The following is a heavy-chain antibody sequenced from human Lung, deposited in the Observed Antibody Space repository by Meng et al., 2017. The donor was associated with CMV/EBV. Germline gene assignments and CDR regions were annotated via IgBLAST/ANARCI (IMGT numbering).Heavy chain of an antibody. D-gene: IGHD3-22*01. J-gene: IGHJ4*02. CDR1: GFTVSSNY. V-gene: IGHV3-66*02. CDR3: ARGILGGYYDSRGYVSDF. Sequence: AASGFTVSSNYIIWVHQAPGKALEWISVLPSDGFTKYADSVKGRFTIYRDNPKNTLYLEMSSLRTEDTAVYYCARGILGGYYDSRGYVSDFWGQGXPVTVSS. CDR2: LPSDGFT.